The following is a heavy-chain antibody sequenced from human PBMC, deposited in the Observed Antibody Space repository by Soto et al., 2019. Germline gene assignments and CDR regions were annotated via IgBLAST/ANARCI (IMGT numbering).Heavy chain of an antibody. CDR3: ARAIAVSGAYDAFDI. J-gene: IGHJ3*02. CDR2: INSDGSST. V-gene: IGHV3-74*01. CDR1: GFTFSSYW. D-gene: IGHD6-19*01. Sequence: EVQLVESGGGLVQPGGSLRLSCAAFGFTFSSYWMHWVRQAPGKGLVWVSRINSDGSSTNYADFVKGRFTISRDNAKNTLYLQMNSLRDEDTAVYYCARAIAVSGAYDAFDIWGQGTMVTVSS.